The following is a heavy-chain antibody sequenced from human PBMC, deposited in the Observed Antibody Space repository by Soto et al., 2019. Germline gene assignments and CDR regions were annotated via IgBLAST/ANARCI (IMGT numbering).Heavy chain of an antibody. V-gene: IGHV3-23*01. D-gene: IGHD2-2*01. J-gene: IGHJ4*02. CDR1: GFTFSSYA. Sequence: EVQLLESGGGLVQPGGSLRLSCAASGFTFSSYAMSWVRQAPGKGLEWVSAISGSGGSTYYEDSVKGRFTISRDNSKNTLYLQMNRLRAEDTAVYYCAKDHCSSTSCYGDVVYWGQGTLVTVSS. CDR2: ISGSGGST. CDR3: AKDHCSSTSCYGDVVY.